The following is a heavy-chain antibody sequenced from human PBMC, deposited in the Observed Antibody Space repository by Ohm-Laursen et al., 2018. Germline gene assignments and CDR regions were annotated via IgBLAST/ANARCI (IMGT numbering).Heavy chain of an antibody. CDR3: ARRAYCSSTSCYREGYFDY. V-gene: IGHV1-46*01. J-gene: IGHJ4*02. CDR2: INPSGGST. CDR1: GGTFTSYY. D-gene: IGHD2-2*02. Sequence: ASVKVSCKASGGTFTSYYMHWVRQAPGQGLEWMGIINPSGGSTSYAQKFQGRVTMTRDTSTSTVYMELSSLRSEDTAVYYCARRAYCSSTSCYREGYFDYWGQGTLVTVSS.